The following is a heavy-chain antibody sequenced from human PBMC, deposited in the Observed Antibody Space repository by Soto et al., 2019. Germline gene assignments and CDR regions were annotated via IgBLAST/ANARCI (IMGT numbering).Heavy chain of an antibody. D-gene: IGHD3-22*01. Sequence: EVQLVESGGGWVQPGGSLRLSCAASGFTFSVYSMNWVRQAPGKGLDWVSYITGSSDRILFADSVKGRFTVSRDNAKNSVYLQMNSLRDEDTGVYYCTTSNGHLNHWGQGTRGSVS. V-gene: IGHV3-48*02. CDR3: TTSNGHLNH. CDR1: GFTFSVYS. J-gene: IGHJ4*02. CDR2: ITGSSDRI.